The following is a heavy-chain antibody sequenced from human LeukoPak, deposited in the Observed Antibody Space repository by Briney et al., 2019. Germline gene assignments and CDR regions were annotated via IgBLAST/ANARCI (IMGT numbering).Heavy chain of an antibody. D-gene: IGHD3-10*01. Sequence: SETLSLTCTVSGGSISSYYWSWIRQPPGKGLEWIGYIYYSGSTNYNTSLKSRVTISVDTSKNQFSLKLSSVTAADTAVYYCARAKPYGSGSYYPPYYFDYWGQGTLVTVSS. CDR2: IYYSGST. V-gene: IGHV4-59*01. J-gene: IGHJ4*02. CDR1: GGSISSYY. CDR3: ARAKPYGSGSYYPPYYFDY.